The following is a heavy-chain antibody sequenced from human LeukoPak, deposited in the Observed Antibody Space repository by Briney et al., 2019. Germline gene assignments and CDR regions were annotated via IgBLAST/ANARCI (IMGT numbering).Heavy chain of an antibody. CDR2: ISGSGGST. J-gene: IGHJ4*02. CDR3: AKGHSSSWYLLRYYFDY. V-gene: IGHV3-23*01. Sequence: SGGSLRLSCAASGFTFSSYAMSWVRQAPGKGLEWVSAISGSGGSTYYADSVKGRFTISRDNSKNTLYLQMNSLRAEDTAVYYCAKGHSSSWYLLRYYFDYWGQGTLVTVSS. CDR1: GFTFSSYA. D-gene: IGHD6-13*01.